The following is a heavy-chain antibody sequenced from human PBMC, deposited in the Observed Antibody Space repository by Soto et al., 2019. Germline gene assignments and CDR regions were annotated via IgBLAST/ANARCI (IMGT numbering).Heavy chain of an antibody. J-gene: IGHJ2*01. CDR1: GDYISSHY. Sequence: QVQLQESGPGLVKPSETLSLTCTVSGDYISSHYWSWIRQPPGKGLEWIGYVDHDGKTDSKPSLKSRVTISMDTSKNQISLSLTSVTAADTAVYYCARPKGITPAVWYFDLWGRGTPVTVSS. D-gene: IGHD1-20*01. V-gene: IGHV4-59*08. CDR2: VDHDGKT. CDR3: ARPKGITPAVWYFDL.